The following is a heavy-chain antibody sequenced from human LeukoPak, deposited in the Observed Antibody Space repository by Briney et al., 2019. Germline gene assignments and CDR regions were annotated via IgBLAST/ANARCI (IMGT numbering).Heavy chain of an antibody. Sequence: PGGSLRLSCAASGFTFSSYAMHWVRQAPGKGLEYVSAISSNGGSTYYANSVKGRFTISRDNSKNTLYLQMGSLRAEDTAVYYCAREIIGGASFLDYWGQGTLVTVSS. V-gene: IGHV3-64*01. CDR1: GFTFSSYA. CDR3: AREIIGGASFLDY. CDR2: ISSNGGST. J-gene: IGHJ4*02. D-gene: IGHD1-26*01.